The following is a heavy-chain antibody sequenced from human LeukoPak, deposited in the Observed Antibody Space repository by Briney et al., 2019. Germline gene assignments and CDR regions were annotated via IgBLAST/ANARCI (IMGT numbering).Heavy chain of an antibody. J-gene: IGHJ4*02. Sequence: GESLLISCQGSGYSFTSYWISWVRQMPGKGLEWMGRIDPSDSYTNYSPSFQGHVTISADKSISTAYLQWSSLKASDTAMYYCARGGYCSGGSCPYYFDYWGQGTLVTVSS. D-gene: IGHD2-15*01. V-gene: IGHV5-10-1*01. CDR3: ARGGYCSGGSCPYYFDY. CDR2: IDPSDSYT. CDR1: GYSFTSYW.